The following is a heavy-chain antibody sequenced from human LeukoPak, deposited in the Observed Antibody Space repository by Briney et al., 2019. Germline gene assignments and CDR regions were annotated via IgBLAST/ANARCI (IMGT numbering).Heavy chain of an antibody. CDR2: IRYDGSNK. J-gene: IGHJ6*03. V-gene: IGHV3-30*02. Sequence: GGSLRLSCAASGFSLSSYGMHCVRQAPGKGLGWVAFIRYDGSNKYYADSVKGRFTISRDNSRNTLYLQMNSLRAEDTAVYYCARYYGSGEYYYYYMDVWGKGTTVTISS. CDR3: ARYYGSGEYYYYYMDV. D-gene: IGHD3-10*01. CDR1: GFSLSSYG.